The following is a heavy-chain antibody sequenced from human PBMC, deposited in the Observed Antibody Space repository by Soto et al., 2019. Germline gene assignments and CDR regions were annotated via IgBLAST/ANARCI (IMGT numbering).Heavy chain of an antibody. CDR3: ARQAARWTPGQIDY. CDR1: GYSFTSCW. CDR2: IYPGDSDT. V-gene: IGHV5-51*01. J-gene: IGHJ4*02. Sequence: PGESLKISCKGSGYSFTSCWIGWVRQMPGKGLEWMGIIYPGDSDTRYSPSFQGQVTISADKSISTAYLQWSGLKASDTAMYYCARQAARWTPGQIDYWGQGTLVTVSS. D-gene: IGHD6-6*01.